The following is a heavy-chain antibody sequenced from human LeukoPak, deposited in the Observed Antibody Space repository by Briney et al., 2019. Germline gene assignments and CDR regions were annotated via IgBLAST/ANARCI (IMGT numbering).Heavy chain of an antibody. CDR1: GYTFTSCG. CDR2: ISAYNGNT. D-gene: IGHD1-1*01. V-gene: IGHV1-18*01. Sequence: ASVKVSCKASGYTFTSCGISWVRQAPGQGLEWMGWISAYNGNTNYAQKLQGRVTMTTDTSTSTAYMELRSLRSDAKAVYYCARSPTQTSENFDYWGQGTLVTVSS. J-gene: IGHJ4*02. CDR3: ARSPTQTSENFDY.